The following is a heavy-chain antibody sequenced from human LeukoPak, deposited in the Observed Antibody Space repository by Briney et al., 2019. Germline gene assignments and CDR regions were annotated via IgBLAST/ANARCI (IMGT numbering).Heavy chain of an antibody. CDR2: ISSNGGST. Sequence: PGGSLRLSCAASGFTFSSYAMHWVRQAPGKGLEYVSVISSNGGSTYYANSVKGRFTISRDNSKNTLYLQMNSLRAEDTAVYYCARDLAGHQEGDYWGQGTLVTVSS. V-gene: IGHV3-64*01. D-gene: IGHD6-19*01. CDR3: ARDLAGHQEGDY. J-gene: IGHJ4*02. CDR1: GFTFSSYA.